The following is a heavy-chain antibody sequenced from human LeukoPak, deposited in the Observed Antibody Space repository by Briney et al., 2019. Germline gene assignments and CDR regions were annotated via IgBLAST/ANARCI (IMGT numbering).Heavy chain of an antibody. J-gene: IGHJ4*02. CDR3: AYRPGYCSGGSCRAFDY. D-gene: IGHD2-15*01. CDR2: INHSGST. CDR1: GGSFSGYY. Sequence: PSETLSLTCAVDGGSFSGYYWSWIRQPPGKGLECIGEINHSGSTNYNPSLKSRVTISVDTSKNQFSLKLSSVTAADTAVYYCAYRPGYCSGGSCRAFDYWGQGTLVTVSS. V-gene: IGHV4-34*01.